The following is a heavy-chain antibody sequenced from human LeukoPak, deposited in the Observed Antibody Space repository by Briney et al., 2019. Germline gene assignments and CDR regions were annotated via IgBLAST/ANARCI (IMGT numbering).Heavy chain of an antibody. D-gene: IGHD6-13*01. CDR2: MNPNSGNT. CDR3: ARGVGNAWYSSRREPSQFDN. CDR1: GYTFTSYD. J-gene: IGHJ4*02. V-gene: IGHV1-8*03. Sequence: ASVKVSCKASGYTFTSYDINWVRQATGQGLEWMGWMNPNSGNTGYAQKFQGRVTITRNTSISTAYMELSSLRSEDTAVYYCARGVGNAWYSSRREPSQFDNWGQGTLVTVSS.